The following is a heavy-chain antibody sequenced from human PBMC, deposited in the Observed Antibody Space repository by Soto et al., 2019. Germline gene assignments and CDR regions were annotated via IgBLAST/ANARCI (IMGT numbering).Heavy chain of an antibody. J-gene: IGHJ5*02. CDR2: ISAYNGNT. Sequence: QVQLVQSGAEVKKPGASVKVSCKASGYTFTSYGISWVRQAPGQGLEWMGWISAYNGNTNYAQKLQGRVTMTTDTXTXTXXMELRSLRSDDTAVYYCARVPGREQQLAPGVEFDPWGQGTLVTVSS. V-gene: IGHV1-18*01. CDR3: ARVPGREQQLAPGVEFDP. CDR1: GYTFTSYG. D-gene: IGHD6-13*01.